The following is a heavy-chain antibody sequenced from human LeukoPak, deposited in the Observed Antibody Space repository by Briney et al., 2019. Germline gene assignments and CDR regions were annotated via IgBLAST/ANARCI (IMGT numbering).Heavy chain of an antibody. CDR3: AKPAKTDYADY. Sequence: PGGSLRLSCAASGFTFDDYAMHWVRQAPGKGLEWVSGISGSARNTYYADSVKGRLTISRDNSKNTLYLQMNSLRAEDTAVYFCAKPAKTDYADYWGQGTLVTVSS. V-gene: IGHV3-23*01. CDR1: GFTFDDYA. J-gene: IGHJ4*02. CDR2: ISGSARNT. D-gene: IGHD1-14*01.